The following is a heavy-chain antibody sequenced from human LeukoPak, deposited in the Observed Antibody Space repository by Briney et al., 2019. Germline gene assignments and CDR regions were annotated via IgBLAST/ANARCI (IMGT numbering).Heavy chain of an antibody. CDR3: ASELLWFNYYYYGMDV. J-gene: IGHJ6*02. D-gene: IGHD2/OR15-2a*01. V-gene: IGHV3-30-3*01. CDR1: GFTFSSYA. CDR2: ISYDGSNK. Sequence: PGGSLRLSCAASGFTFSSYAMHWVRQAPGKGLEWVAVISYDGSNKYYADSVKGRFTISRDNSKNTLYLQMNSLRAEDTAVYYCASELLWFNYYYYGMDVWGQGTTVTVSS.